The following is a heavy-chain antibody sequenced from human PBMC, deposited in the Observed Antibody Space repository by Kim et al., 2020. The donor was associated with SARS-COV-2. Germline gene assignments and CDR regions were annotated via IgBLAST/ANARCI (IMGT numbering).Heavy chain of an antibody. Sequence: SQTLSLTCAVYGGSFSGYYWSWIRQPPGKGLEWIGEINHSGSTNYKPSLKSRVTISVDTSKNQFSLKLSSVTAADTAVYYCARGEIVVVTAMVTYYYYYYMDVWGKGTTATVTS. D-gene: IGHD2-21*02. CDR2: INHSGST. J-gene: IGHJ6*03. CDR3: ARGEIVVVTAMVTYYYYYYMDV. V-gene: IGHV4-34*01. CDR1: GGSFSGYY.